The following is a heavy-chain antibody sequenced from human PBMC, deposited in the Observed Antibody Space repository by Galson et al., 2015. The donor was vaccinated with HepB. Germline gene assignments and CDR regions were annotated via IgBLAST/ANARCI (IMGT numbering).Heavy chain of an antibody. D-gene: IGHD4-11*01. CDR2: ISGRGVGTT. V-gene: IGHV3-23*01. Sequence: SLRLSCAASGFTFSNYAMSWVRQAPGKGLEWVSSISGRGVGTTYYADSGKGRFTISRNNYKNTLYLQMNSLRVQDTAVSYCATGDYHNFGPLGWFDPWGQGTHVTVAS. J-gene: IGHJ5*02. CDR3: ATGDYHNFGPLGWFDP. CDR1: GFTFSNYA.